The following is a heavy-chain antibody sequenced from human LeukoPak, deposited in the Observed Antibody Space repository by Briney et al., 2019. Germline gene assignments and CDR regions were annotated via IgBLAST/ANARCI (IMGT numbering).Heavy chain of an antibody. CDR3: ARLSLDYYGSGSYSFDY. J-gene: IGHJ4*02. CDR2: IYYSGST. CDR1: GGSISSYY. D-gene: IGHD3-10*01. Sequence: PSETLPLTCTVSGGSISSYYWSWIRQPPEKGLEWIGYIYYSGSTNYNPSLKSRVTISVDTSKNQFSLKLSSVTAADTAVYYCARLSLDYYGSGSYSFDYWGQGTLVTVSS. V-gene: IGHV4-59*08.